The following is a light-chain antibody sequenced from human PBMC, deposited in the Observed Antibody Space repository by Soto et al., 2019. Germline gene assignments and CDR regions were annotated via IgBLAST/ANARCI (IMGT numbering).Light chain of an antibody. CDR1: SSDVGGYNY. CDR2: DVA. Sequence: QSALTQPASVSGSPGQSITISCTGSSSDVGGYNYVSWYQQDPGKAPKVLIFDVAIRPSGVSHRFSASKSGNTASLTISGLQADDEADYYCVSYTSGGTYVFGTGTKLTVL. CDR3: VSYTSGGTYV. V-gene: IGLV2-14*03. J-gene: IGLJ1*01.